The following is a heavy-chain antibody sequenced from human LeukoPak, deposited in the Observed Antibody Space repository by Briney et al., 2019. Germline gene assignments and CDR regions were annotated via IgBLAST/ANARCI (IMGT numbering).Heavy chain of an antibody. V-gene: IGHV4-34*01. CDR2: INPSGSS. J-gene: IGHJ6*03. CDR1: GGSFSDYF. D-gene: IGHD3-22*01. CDR3: ARGRQEISMILVVMTGVSYYLDV. Sequence: SETLSLTCAVYGGSFSDYFWTWIRQSPGKGLEWIGEINPSGSSYYNPSLKSRLTISRDTSKNQFSLRLSSVTAADTAVYYCARGRQEISMILVVMTGVSYYLDVWGKGTTVTVS.